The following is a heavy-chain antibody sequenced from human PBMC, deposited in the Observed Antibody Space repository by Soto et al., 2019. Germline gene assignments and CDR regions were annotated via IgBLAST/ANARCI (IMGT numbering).Heavy chain of an antibody. Sequence: QVQLVQSGAEVKKPGASVKVSCKASGYIFTSYAMHWVRQAPGQRLEWMGWINAADGNTKYSQNFHGRVTITRDTSATTAYMELSSLRSEDTAVYYCAREESYYGSGSTLGYWGQGTLVTVSS. CDR1: GYIFTSYA. CDR3: AREESYYGSGSTLGY. CDR2: INAADGNT. V-gene: IGHV1-3*01. J-gene: IGHJ4*02. D-gene: IGHD3-10*01.